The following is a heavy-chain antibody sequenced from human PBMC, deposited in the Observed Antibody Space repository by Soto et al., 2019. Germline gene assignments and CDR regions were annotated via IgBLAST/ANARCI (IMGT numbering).Heavy chain of an antibody. D-gene: IGHD6-6*01. CDR2: ISAYNGNT. Sequence: GASVKVSCKAAGYTFTSYGISWVRQAPGQGLEWMGWISAYNGNTNYAQKLQGRVTMTTDTSTSTAYMELRSLRSDDTAVYYCARDRDAPYGSLSAVSSYSSGLNVWGKGPRAPAPQ. V-gene: IGHV1-18*01. CDR1: GYTFTSYG. CDR3: ARDRDAPYGSLSAVSSYSSGLNV. J-gene: IGHJ6*04.